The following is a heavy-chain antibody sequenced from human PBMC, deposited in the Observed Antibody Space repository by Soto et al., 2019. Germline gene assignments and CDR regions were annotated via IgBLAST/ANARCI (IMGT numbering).Heavy chain of an antibody. V-gene: IGHV4-61*08. CDR3: ARDGIAPPNYFGP. D-gene: IGHD1-7*01. CDR1: GGSIDSGDYY. Sequence: SETLSLTCTVSGGSIDSGDYYWSWIRQPPGKGLEWIGYVYYSGTTNYNPFLKSRVTLSLDKSKNQFSLKMNSVTAADTAVYYCARDGIAPPNYFGPWVQGTLVSVSS. CDR2: VYYSGTT. J-gene: IGHJ5*02.